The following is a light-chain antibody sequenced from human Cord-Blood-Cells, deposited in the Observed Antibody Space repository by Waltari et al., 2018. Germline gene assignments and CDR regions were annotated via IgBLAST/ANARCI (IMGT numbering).Light chain of an antibody. CDR2: AAS. V-gene: IGKV1-39*01. J-gene: IGKJ1*01. CDR1: QSISSY. Sequence: DSQMTQSPSPLSASVGDRVTITCRASQSISSYLNWYQQKPGKAPKLLIYAASRLQSVVPSRFSGSGSGTDFTLTISSLQPEDFATYYCQQSYSTPRTFGQGTKVEIK. CDR3: QQSYSTPRT.